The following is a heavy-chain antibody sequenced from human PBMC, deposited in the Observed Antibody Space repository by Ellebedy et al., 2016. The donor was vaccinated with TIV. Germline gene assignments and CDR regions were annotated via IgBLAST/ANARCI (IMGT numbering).Heavy chain of an antibody. Sequence: GESLKISCQGSGYSFNTYWIGWVRLTPGKGLEWMGIIYPGDSDTSYRPSFQGHVTISADKSISTAYLQWGSLKASDTAIYYCVRKYCGADCYTDYWGQGTLVTVSS. CDR3: VRKYCGADCYTDY. CDR1: GYSFNTYW. D-gene: IGHD2-21*02. V-gene: IGHV5-51*01. J-gene: IGHJ4*02. CDR2: IYPGDSDT.